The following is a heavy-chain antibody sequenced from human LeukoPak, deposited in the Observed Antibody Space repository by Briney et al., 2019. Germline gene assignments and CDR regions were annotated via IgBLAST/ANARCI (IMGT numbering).Heavy chain of an antibody. CDR3: ARAEGGYWNY. J-gene: IGHJ4*02. CDR1: GGTFSSYA. D-gene: IGHD1-26*01. CDR2: ITPMFGTA. V-gene: IGHV1-69*13. Sequence: GASVKVSCKASGGTFSSYAINWVRQAPGQGLEWMGGITPMFGTAKYAQKFQGRVTVTADESTSTAYMELSSLRSEDTAVYYCARAEGGYWNYWGQGTLVTVSS.